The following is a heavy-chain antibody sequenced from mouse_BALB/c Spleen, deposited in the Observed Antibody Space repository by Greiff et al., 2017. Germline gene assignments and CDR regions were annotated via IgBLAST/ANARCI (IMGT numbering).Heavy chain of an antibody. J-gene: IGHJ1*01. V-gene: IGHV1-7*01. Sequence: QVQLKESGAELAKPGASVKMSCKASGYTFTSYWMHWVKQRPGQGLEWIGYINPSTGYTEYNQKFKDKATLTADKSSSTAYMQLSSLTSEDSAVYYCARREAYYRYDGDFDVWGAGTTVTVSS. CDR2: INPSTGYT. D-gene: IGHD2-14*01. CDR3: ARREAYYRYDGDFDV. CDR1: GYTFTSYW.